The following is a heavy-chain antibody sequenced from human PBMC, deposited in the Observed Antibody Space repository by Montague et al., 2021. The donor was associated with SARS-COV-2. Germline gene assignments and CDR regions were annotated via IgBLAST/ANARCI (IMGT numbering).Heavy chain of an antibody. CDR2: MYYSGST. J-gene: IGHJ6*02. CDR3: ARVARYCTNGVCQTSYYYGLDV. V-gene: IGHV4-59*01. CDR1: GGSTNYYY. D-gene: IGHD2-8*01. Sequence: SETLSLTCIVSGGSTNYYYWSWIRLSPGKGLEWIGYMYYSGSTNYNPSLKSRITMSIDRSKNQYSLKLRPVTAADTAVYYCARVARYCTNGVCQTSYYYGLDVWGQGTTVTVSS.